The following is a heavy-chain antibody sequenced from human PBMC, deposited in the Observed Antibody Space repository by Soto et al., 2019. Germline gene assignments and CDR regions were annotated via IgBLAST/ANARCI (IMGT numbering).Heavy chain of an antibody. Sequence: SETLSLTCTVSGGSISSGGYYCNWIRQHPGKGLEWIGYIYYSGSTYYNPSLKSRVTISVDTSKNQFSLKLSSVTAADTAVYYCARRFNYDSSGYFDYWGQGTLVTVSS. CDR2: IYYSGST. V-gene: IGHV4-31*03. D-gene: IGHD3-22*01. J-gene: IGHJ4*02. CDR3: ARRFNYDSSGYFDY. CDR1: GGSISSGGYY.